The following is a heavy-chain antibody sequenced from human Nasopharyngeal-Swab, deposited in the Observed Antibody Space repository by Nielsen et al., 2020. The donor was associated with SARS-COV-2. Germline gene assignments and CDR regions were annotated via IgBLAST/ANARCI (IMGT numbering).Heavy chain of an antibody. CDR1: GYTFTDYY. V-gene: IGHV1-2*02. J-gene: IGHJ4*02. CDR2: INPNSGDT. Sequence: SVQVPCKASGYTFTDYYLHWVRQAPGQGLEWMGWINPNSGDTKYAQNFQGRVTITRDTSISTAYMDLSRLRSDDTAMYYCARVPGHPSFWGQGTLVTVSS. CDR3: ARVPGHPSF.